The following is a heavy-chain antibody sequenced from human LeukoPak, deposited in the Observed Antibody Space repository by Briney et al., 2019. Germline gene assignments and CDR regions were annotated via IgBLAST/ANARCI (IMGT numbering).Heavy chain of an antibody. CDR2: IRKDGSNQ. CDR1: GFTFSFYG. Sequence: GGSLRLSCAASGFTFSFYGMHWVRQAPGKGLEWVAFIRKDGSNQFYADSVKGRFTISRDNSKNTVYLQMNSLRAEDTAVYYCARDGGVGYCSGGSCYPLTDWGQGTLVTVSS. D-gene: IGHD2-15*01. V-gene: IGHV3-30*02. J-gene: IGHJ4*02. CDR3: ARDGGVGYCSGGSCYPLTD.